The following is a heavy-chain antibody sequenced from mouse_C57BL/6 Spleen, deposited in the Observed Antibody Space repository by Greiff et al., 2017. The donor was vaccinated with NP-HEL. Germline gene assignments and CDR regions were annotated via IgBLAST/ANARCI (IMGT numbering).Heavy chain of an antibody. J-gene: IGHJ2*01. D-gene: IGHD1-1*01. V-gene: IGHV1-50*01. Sequence: QVQLQQPGAELVKPGASVKLSCKASGYTFTSYWMQWVKQRPGQGLEWIGEIDPSDSYNNYNQKFKGQATLTVDTSSSTAYMQLSSLTSEDSAVYYCARRSFTTVVGFDYWGQGTTLTVSS. CDR1: GYTFTSYW. CDR3: ARRSFTTVVGFDY. CDR2: IDPSDSYN.